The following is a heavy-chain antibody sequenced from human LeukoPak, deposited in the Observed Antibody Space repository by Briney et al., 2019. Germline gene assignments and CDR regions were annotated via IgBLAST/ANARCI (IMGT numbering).Heavy chain of an antibody. CDR3: AKDLITMVRGSPMDV. CDR2: L. J-gene: IGHJ6*02. CDR1: GFTFSNYG. D-gene: IGHD3-10*01. V-gene: IGHV3-30*18. Sequence: PGRSLRLSCAASGFTFSNYGMHWVRQAPGKGLEWVALLVDSVKGRFTISRDDSRNTLYLQPSSLRAEDTAVYYCAKDLITMVRGSPMDVWGQGTTVTVSS.